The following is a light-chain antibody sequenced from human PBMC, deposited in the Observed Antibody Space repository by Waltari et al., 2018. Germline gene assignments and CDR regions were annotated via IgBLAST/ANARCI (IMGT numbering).Light chain of an antibody. CDR1: SSDIGKYNY. V-gene: IGLV2-14*03. CDR3: TSFTSSNTYV. Sequence: QSALTQPASVSGSPGQSITISCSGTSSDIGKYNYVSWFQQHPGKAPKLMIYDVSNRPSGVSDLFSGSKSGNTASLTISGLQTEDESDYYCTSFTSSNTYVFGTGTKVTVL. J-gene: IGLJ1*01. CDR2: DVS.